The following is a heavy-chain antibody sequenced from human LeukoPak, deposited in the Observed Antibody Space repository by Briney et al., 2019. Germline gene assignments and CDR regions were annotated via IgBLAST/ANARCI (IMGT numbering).Heavy chain of an antibody. V-gene: IGHV4-39*07. J-gene: IGHJ4*02. CDR2: IYHSGST. Sequence: PSETLSLTCTVSGGSISTYYWGWIRQPPGKGLEWIGSIYHSGSTYYNPSLKSRVTTSVDTSKNQFSLNLSSVTAADTAVYYCARGVARSSKFHFSYYFDYWGQGTLVTVSS. D-gene: IGHD6-6*01. CDR3: ARGVARSSKFHFSYYFDY. CDR1: GGSISTYY.